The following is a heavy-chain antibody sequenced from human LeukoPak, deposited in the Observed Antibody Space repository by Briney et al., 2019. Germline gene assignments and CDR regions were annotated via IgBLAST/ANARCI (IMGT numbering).Heavy chain of an antibody. D-gene: IGHD2-2*01. J-gene: IGHJ4*02. CDR3: ARERCSSTSCYVDY. CDR2: IYYSGST. Sequence: SETLSLTCTVSGGSISSGDYYWSWIRQPPGKGLEWIGYIYYSGSTYYNPSLKSRVTISVDTSKNQFSLKLSSVTAADTAVYYCARERCSSTSCYVDYWGQGTLVTVSS. CDR1: GGSISSGDYY. V-gene: IGHV4-30-4*08.